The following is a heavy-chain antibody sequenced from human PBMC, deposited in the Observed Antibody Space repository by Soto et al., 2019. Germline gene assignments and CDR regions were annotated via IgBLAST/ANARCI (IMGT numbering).Heavy chain of an antibody. CDR1: GYTFTSYG. CDR3: ARVGSGLDY. V-gene: IGHV1-18*04. D-gene: IGHD1-26*01. CDR2: ISAYNGNT. J-gene: IGHJ4*02. Sequence: QVQLVQSGAEVKKPGASVKVSCKASGYTFTSYGISWVRQAPGQGLEWMGWISAYNGNTNYAQKLQGRSNKTTDTTKSTAYMGLRRLRSDHKAVEYCARVGSGLDYWGQGTLVTVSS.